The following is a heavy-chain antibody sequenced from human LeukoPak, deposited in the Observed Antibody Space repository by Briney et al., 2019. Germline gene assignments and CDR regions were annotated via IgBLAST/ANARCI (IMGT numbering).Heavy chain of an antibody. Sequence: ASVKVSCKASGYTFTAYYMFWVRQAPGQGLEWMGWINPNSGGTNYAPKFQGRVTMTRDTSISTAYMELSGLTSDDTAVYFCATYYSDTSARDWGQGTLVTVSS. J-gene: IGHJ4*02. CDR1: GYTFTAYY. CDR3: ATYYSDTSARD. CDR2: INPNSGGT. D-gene: IGHD3-22*01. V-gene: IGHV1-2*02.